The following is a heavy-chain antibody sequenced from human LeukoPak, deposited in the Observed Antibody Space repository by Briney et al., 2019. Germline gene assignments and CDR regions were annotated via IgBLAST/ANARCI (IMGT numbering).Heavy chain of an antibody. J-gene: IGHJ5*02. V-gene: IGHV3-30*03. CDR2: ISDDGRRK. D-gene: IGHD3-10*01. Sequence: GGSLKLSCAASGFSFISYGMHWVRQAPGKGLEWVGVISDDGRRKDYADSVKGRFTISRDNSKDTLYLQMNSLRAEDTAVYYCAGLLWFGELPPNWFDPWGQGTLVTVSS. CDR1: GFSFISYG. CDR3: AGLLWFGELPPNWFDP.